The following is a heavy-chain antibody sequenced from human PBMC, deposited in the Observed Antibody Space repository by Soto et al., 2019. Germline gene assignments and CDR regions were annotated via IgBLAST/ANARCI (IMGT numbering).Heavy chain of an antibody. Sequence: EVQLVESGGGLVQPGGSLRLSCAASGFSFTSYWMYWVRQAPGKGLVWVSRINTDGSSTSYADSVKGRFTISRDNAKNTLFLQMNSLRAEDTAIYYCAKRELNSTGLFHWGQGTLVSVSS. CDR1: GFSFTSYW. J-gene: IGHJ4*02. CDR2: INTDGSST. V-gene: IGHV3-74*01. D-gene: IGHD1-26*01. CDR3: AKRELNSTGLFH.